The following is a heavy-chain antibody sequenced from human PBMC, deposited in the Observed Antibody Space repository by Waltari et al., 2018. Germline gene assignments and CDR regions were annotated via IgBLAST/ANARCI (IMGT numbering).Heavy chain of an antibody. CDR1: GFSFRDYA. CDR2: IRSKAYGGTT. J-gene: IGHJ4*02. D-gene: IGHD6-19*01. V-gene: IGHV3-49*03. CDR3: TRETAVAGTSDYFDY. Sequence: EVKLVESGGGLVQTGRSLRLSCAASGFSFRDYAMTWFRPAQGKGLEWVGFIRSKAYGGTTEYAASVKGRFNISRDDSKNIAYLQMNSLKTEDTAVYYCTRETAVAGTSDYFDYWGQGTLVTVSS.